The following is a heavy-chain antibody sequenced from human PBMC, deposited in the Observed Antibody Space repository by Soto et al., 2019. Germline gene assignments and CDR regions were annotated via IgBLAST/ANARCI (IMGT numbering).Heavy chain of an antibody. Sequence: PSETLSLTCAVYGGSFSGYYWSWIRQPPGKGLEWIGEINHSGSTNYNPSLKSRVTISVDTSKNQFSLKLSSVTAADTAVYYCARRGHDSWSGYSRAHAFDIWGQGTMVTVSS. CDR3: ARRGHDSWSGYSRAHAFDI. V-gene: IGHV4-34*01. CDR1: GGSFSGYY. J-gene: IGHJ3*02. CDR2: INHSGST. D-gene: IGHD3-3*01.